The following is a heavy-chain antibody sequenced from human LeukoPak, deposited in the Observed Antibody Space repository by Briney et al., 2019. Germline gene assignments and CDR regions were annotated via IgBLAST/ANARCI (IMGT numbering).Heavy chain of an antibody. CDR3: ARDSLSWRYFDL. CDR2: IIPILGIA. Sequence: SVKVSCKASGGTFSSYAISWVRQAPGQGLEWMGRIIPILGIANYAQKFQGRVTITADKSTSTAYMELSSLRSEDTAVYYCARDSLSWRYFDLWGSGTLVTVSS. D-gene: IGHD2/OR15-2a*01. J-gene: IGHJ2*01. V-gene: IGHV1-69*04. CDR1: GGTFSSYA.